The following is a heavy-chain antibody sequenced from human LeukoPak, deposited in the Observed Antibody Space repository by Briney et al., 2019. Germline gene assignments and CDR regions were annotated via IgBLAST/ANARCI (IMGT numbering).Heavy chain of an antibody. CDR3: ARERGSSGSYLLSFDI. D-gene: IGHD1-26*01. CDR1: GYTFTSYD. J-gene: IGHJ3*02. CDR2: MNPNSGNT. Sequence: ASVKVSCKASGYTFTSYDINWVRQATGQGLEWMGWMNPNSGNTGYAQKFQGRVTMTRNTSISTAYMELSSLRSEDTAVYYCARERGSSGSYLLSFDIWGQGTMVTVSS. V-gene: IGHV1-8*01.